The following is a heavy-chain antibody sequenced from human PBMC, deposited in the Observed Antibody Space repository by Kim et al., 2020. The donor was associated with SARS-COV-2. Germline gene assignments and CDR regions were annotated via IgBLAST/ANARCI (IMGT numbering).Heavy chain of an antibody. Sequence: YAKKLQGRVTMTTDTSTSTAYMELRSLRSDDTAVYYCARDSSSWSKIFDYWGQGTLVTVSS. V-gene: IGHV1-18*01. CDR3: ARDSSSWSKIFDY. D-gene: IGHD6-13*01. J-gene: IGHJ4*02.